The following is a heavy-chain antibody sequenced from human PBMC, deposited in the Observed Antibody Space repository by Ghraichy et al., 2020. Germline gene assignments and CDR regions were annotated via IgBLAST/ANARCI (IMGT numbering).Heavy chain of an antibody. D-gene: IGHD6-25*01. CDR2: IKEDGSEK. J-gene: IGHJ4*02. CDR3: ATERLGTIAAFDY. CDR1: GFAFSMYG. V-gene: IGHV3-7*03. Sequence: GGSLRLSCAASGFAFSMYGMSWVRQAPGKGLEWVANIKEDGSEKHYVDSVRGRITISRDNAKNSLFLQMNSLRAEDTAVYYCATERLGTIAAFDYWGQGILVTVFS.